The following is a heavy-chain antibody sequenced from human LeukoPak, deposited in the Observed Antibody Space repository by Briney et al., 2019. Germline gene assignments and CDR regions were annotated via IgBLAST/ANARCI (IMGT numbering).Heavy chain of an antibody. D-gene: IGHD3-16*01. CDR1: GFTFSSYG. CDR2: ISYDGSNK. V-gene: IGHV3-30*18. J-gene: IGHJ6*02. Sequence: GGSLRLSCAASGFTFSSYGMHWVRQAPGKGLEWVAVISYDGSNKYYADSVKGRFTISRDNSKNTLYLQMNSLRAEDTAAYYCAKDLGGYYYYGMDVWGQGTTVTVSS. CDR3: AKDLGGYYYYGMDV.